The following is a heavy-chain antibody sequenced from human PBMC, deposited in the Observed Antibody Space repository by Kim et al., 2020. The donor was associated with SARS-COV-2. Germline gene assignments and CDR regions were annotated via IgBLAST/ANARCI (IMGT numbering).Heavy chain of an antibody. Sequence: SETLSLTCTVSGGSISSYYWNWIRQPAGKGLEWIGRIYTSGSTNYNPSLKSRVTMSVDTSKNQFSLKLSSVTAADTAVYYCARGGCIGAICYGQRGLDPWGQGTLVTASS. CDR2: IYTSGST. J-gene: IGHJ5*02. CDR1: GGSISSYY. V-gene: IGHV4-4*07. CDR3: ARGGCIGAICYGQRGLDP. D-gene: IGHD2-15*01.